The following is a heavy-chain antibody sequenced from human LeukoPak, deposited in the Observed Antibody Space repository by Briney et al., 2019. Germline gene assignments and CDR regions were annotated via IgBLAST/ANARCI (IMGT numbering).Heavy chain of an antibody. CDR1: GFTFSSYW. CDR3: ARRPPWGLPPYYFDY. CDR2: IKQDGSEK. D-gene: IGHD7-27*01. Sequence: PGGSLRLSCAASGFTFSSYWMSWVRQAPGKGLEWVANIKQDGSEKYYVDSVKGRFTISRDNAKNSLYLQMNSLRVEDTAVYYCARRPPWGLPPYYFDYWGQGTLVTVSS. V-gene: IGHV3-7*01. J-gene: IGHJ4*02.